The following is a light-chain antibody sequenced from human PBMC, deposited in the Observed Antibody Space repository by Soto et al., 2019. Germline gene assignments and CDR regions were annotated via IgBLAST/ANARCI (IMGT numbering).Light chain of an antibody. CDR3: CTYASTSTSLV. Sequence: SVLTQPASVSGSPGQSITVPCTGTNIDVGSYNLISWYQQHPGKAPKLMIYEANKRPSGVSNRFSGSKSGNTASLTISGLQAEDEAEYFCCTYASTSTSLVFGTGTKVTVL. V-gene: IGLV2-23*01. J-gene: IGLJ1*01. CDR1: NIDVGSYNL. CDR2: EAN.